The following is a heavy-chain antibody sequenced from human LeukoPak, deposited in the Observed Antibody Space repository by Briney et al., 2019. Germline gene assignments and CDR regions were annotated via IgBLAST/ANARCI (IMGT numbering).Heavy chain of an antibody. CDR2: ISSSGSTI. J-gene: IGHJ6*03. CDR1: GFTFSDYY. Sequence: GGSLRLSCAASGFTFSDYYMSWIRQAPGKGLEWVSYISSSGSTIYYADSVKGRFTISRDNAKNSLYLQMNSLRAEGTAVYYCARLGYDSSGYYYYYYMDVWGKGTTVTVSS. CDR3: ARLGYDSSGYYYYYYMDV. V-gene: IGHV3-11*04. D-gene: IGHD3-22*01.